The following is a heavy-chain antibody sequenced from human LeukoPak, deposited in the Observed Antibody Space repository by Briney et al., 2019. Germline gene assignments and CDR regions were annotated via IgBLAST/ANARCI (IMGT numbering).Heavy chain of an antibody. Sequence: KASETLSLTCTVSGGSISSYYWSWIRQPPGKGLEWIGYIYYSGSTNYNPSLKSRVTISVDTSKNQFSLKLSSVTAADTAVYYCARDLQYYYGSQYYYYGMDVWGQGTTVTVSS. V-gene: IGHV4-59*01. CDR2: IYYSGST. CDR1: GGSISSYY. D-gene: IGHD3-10*01. J-gene: IGHJ6*02. CDR3: ARDLQYYYGSQYYYYGMDV.